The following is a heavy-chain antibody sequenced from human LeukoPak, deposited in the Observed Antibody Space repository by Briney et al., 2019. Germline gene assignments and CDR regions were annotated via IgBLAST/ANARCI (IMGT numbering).Heavy chain of an antibody. J-gene: IGHJ4*02. CDR3: AREVRERYCGSTSCYYYFDY. CDR1: GGSISSGGYS. CDR2: IYHSGST. D-gene: IGHD2-2*01. Sequence: SETLSLTCAVSGGSISSGGYSWSWIRQPPGKGLEWIGYIYHSGSTYYNPSLKSRVTISVDRSKNQFSLKLSSVTAADTAVYYCAREVRERYCGSTSCYYYFDYWGQGTLVTVSS. V-gene: IGHV4-30-2*01.